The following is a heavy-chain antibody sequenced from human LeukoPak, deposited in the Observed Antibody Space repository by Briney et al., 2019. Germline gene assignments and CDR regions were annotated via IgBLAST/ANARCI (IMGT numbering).Heavy chain of an antibody. CDR3: AREEVRGYSGYHAFDI. J-gene: IGHJ3*02. V-gene: IGHV1-46*01. Sequence: ASVKVSCKASGYTFTSYGISWVRQAPGQGLEWMGIINPSGGSTSYAQKFQGRVTMTRDTSTSTVYMELSSLRSEDTAVYYCAREEVRGYSGYHAFDIWGQGTMVTVSS. CDR2: INPSGGST. D-gene: IGHD5-12*01. CDR1: GYTFTSYG.